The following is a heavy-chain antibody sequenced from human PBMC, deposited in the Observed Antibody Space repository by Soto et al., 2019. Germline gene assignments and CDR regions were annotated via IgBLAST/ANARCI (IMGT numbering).Heavy chain of an antibody. CDR3: GRGVAYGMDV. D-gene: IGHD2-21*01. CDR2: INGDGRST. Sequence: GGSLRLSCAASGFTFSSNWMHWVRQAPGKGLVWVSGINGDGRSTGYADSVKGRFTISRDNAKNTLYRQMNSLRAEDTAVYYCGRGVAYGMDVWGQGTTVTVSS. CDR1: GFTFSSNW. J-gene: IGHJ6*02. V-gene: IGHV3-74*01.